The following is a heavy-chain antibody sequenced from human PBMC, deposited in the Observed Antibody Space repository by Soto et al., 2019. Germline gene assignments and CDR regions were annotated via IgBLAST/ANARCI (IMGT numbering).Heavy chain of an antibody. Sequence: SVKVSCKASGGTFSSYAISWVRQAPGQGLEWMGGIIPIFGTANYAQKFQGRVTITADKSTSTAYMELSSLRSEDTAVYYCARGSHDYDSSGYYYDWGQGTLVTVSS. CDR1: GGTFSSYA. CDR2: IIPIFGTA. J-gene: IGHJ4*02. D-gene: IGHD3-22*01. V-gene: IGHV1-69*06. CDR3: ARGSHDYDSSGYYYD.